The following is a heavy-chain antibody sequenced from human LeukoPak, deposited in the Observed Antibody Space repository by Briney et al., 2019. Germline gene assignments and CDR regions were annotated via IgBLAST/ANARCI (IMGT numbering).Heavy chain of an antibody. CDR1: GFTFSNSA. CDR3: AKGIYSSGWSYFDY. J-gene: IGHJ4*01. V-gene: IGHV3-23*01. CDR2: LSGSGITT. Sequence: GGSLRLSCAASGFTFSNSAMSWVRQAPGKGLEWVSTLSGSGITTYYADSVKGRFTISRDNSKNTLYLQMNSLRAEDTAVYYCAKGIYSSGWSYFDYWGHGTQVTVSS. D-gene: IGHD6-19*01.